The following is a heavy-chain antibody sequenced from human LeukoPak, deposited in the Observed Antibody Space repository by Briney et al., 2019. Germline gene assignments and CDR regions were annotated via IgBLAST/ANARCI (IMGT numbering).Heavy chain of an antibody. CDR2: IYYSGST. CDR3: ARGIHYGSGSYYYGMDV. Sequence: SETLSLTCTVSGGSISSSSYYWGWIRQPPGKGLEWIGSIYYSGSTYYNPSLKSRVTISVDTSKNQFSLKLSSVTAADTAVYYCARGIHYGSGSYYYGMDVWGQGTTVTVSS. V-gene: IGHV4-39*01. CDR1: GGSISSSSYY. J-gene: IGHJ6*02. D-gene: IGHD3-10*01.